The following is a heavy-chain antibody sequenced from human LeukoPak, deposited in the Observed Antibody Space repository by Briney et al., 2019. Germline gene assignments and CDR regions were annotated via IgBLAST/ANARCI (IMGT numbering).Heavy chain of an antibody. CDR2: ISGSGGST. D-gene: IGHD3-10*01. V-gene: IGHV3-23*01. CDR3: AGSGSYYSVYFDY. J-gene: IGHJ4*02. CDR1: GFTFSSYA. Sequence: PGGSLRLSCAASGFTFSSYAMSWVRQAPGKGLEWVSAISGSGGSTYYADSVKGRFTISRDNSKNTLYLQMNSLRAEDTAVYYCAGSGSYYSVYFDYWGQGTLVTVSS.